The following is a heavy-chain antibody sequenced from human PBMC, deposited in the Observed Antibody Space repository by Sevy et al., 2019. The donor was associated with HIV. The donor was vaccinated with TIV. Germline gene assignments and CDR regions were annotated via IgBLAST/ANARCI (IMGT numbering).Heavy chain of an antibody. J-gene: IGHJ6*02. CDR2: IIPIFGTA. CDR1: GGTFSSYA. V-gene: IGHV1-69*13. CDR3: ARDEDIVVVPAAMWGYYYYGMDV. D-gene: IGHD2-2*01. Sequence: ASVKVSCKASGGTFSSYAISWVRQAPGQGLEWMGGIIPIFGTANYAQKFQGRVTITGDESTGTAYMELSSLGSEDTAVYYCARDEDIVVVPAAMWGYYYYGMDVWGQGTTVTVSS.